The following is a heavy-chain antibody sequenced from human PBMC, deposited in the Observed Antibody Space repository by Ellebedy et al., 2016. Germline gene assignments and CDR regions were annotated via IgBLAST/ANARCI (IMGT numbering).Heavy chain of an antibody. Sequence: GGSLRLXCAASGFTFSSYDMHWVRQATGKGLEWVSAIGTAGDTYYPGSVKGRFTISRENAKNSLYLQMNSLRAGDTAVYYCARDSGGDAFDIWGQGTMVTVSS. V-gene: IGHV3-13*04. D-gene: IGHD3-10*01. CDR2: IGTAGDT. J-gene: IGHJ3*02. CDR1: GFTFSSYD. CDR3: ARDSGGDAFDI.